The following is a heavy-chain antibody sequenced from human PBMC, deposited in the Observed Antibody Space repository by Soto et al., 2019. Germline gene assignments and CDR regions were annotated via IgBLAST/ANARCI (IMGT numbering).Heavy chain of an antibody. CDR3: ARAEYYYDSSGYLVDY. Sequence: ASVKVSCKASGYTFTGYYMHWVRQAPGQGLEWVGWINPNSGGTNYAQKFQGRVTMTRDTSISTAYMELSRLRSDDTAVYYCARAEYYYDSSGYLVDYWGQGTLVTVPS. J-gene: IGHJ4*02. D-gene: IGHD3-22*01. V-gene: IGHV1-2*02. CDR1: GYTFTGYY. CDR2: INPNSGGT.